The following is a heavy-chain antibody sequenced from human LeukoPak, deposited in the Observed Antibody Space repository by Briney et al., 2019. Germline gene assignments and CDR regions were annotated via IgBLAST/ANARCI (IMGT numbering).Heavy chain of an antibody. J-gene: IGHJ4*02. CDR1: GFTFSSYA. Sequence: GGSLRLSCAASGFTFSSYAMHWVRQAPGKGLEWVAVISYDGSNKYYADSVKGRFTISRDNSKNTLYLQMNSLRAEDTAVYYCARGGRYNWNILDYWGQGTLVTVSS. D-gene: IGHD1/OR15-1a*01. CDR3: ARGGRYNWNILDY. V-gene: IGHV3-30-3*01. CDR2: ISYDGSNK.